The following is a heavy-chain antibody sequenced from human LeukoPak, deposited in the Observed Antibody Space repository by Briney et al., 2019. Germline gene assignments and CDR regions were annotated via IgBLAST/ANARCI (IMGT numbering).Heavy chain of an antibody. CDR2: INPNSGGT. V-gene: IGHV1-2*02. CDR1: GYTFTGYH. J-gene: IGHJ4*02. CDR3: ARSSVTFLPTIDY. Sequence: GASVKVSCKASGYTFTGYHMHWVRQAPGQGLEWMGWINPNSGGTNYAQKFQGRVTMTRDTSISTAYMELSRLRSDDTAVYYCARSSVTFLPTIDYWGQGTLVTVSS. D-gene: IGHD4-11*01.